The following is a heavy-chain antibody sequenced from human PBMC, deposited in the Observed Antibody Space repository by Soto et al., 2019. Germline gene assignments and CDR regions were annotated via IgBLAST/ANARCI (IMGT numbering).Heavy chain of an antibody. CDR2: ISSYGGST. Sequence: GGSLRLSCAASGFTFSSYAMHWVRQAPGKGLEYVSAISSYGGSTYYANSVKGRFTISRDNSKNTLYLQMGSLRAEDMAVYYCARFYYDSSGYLPSPYYYYYGMDVWGQGTTVTVSS. CDR1: GFTFSSYA. CDR3: ARFYYDSSGYLPSPYYYYYGMDV. D-gene: IGHD3-22*01. V-gene: IGHV3-64*01. J-gene: IGHJ6*02.